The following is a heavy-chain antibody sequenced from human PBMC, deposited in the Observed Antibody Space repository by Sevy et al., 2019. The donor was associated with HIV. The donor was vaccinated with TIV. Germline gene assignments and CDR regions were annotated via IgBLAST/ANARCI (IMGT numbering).Heavy chain of an antibody. Sequence: GGSLRLSCTASGFTFSTYAMSWVRQAPGKGLEWVSGISGSASTTYYGGAAYYADSVKGRFTITRDNAKNTLYLQMNSLRAEDTAVYYCARDQLVNPHYYYGMDVWGQGTTVTVSS. J-gene: IGHJ6*02. V-gene: IGHV3-23*01. D-gene: IGHD3-9*01. CDR2: ISGSASTTYYGGAA. CDR1: GFTFSTYA. CDR3: ARDQLVNPHYYYGMDV.